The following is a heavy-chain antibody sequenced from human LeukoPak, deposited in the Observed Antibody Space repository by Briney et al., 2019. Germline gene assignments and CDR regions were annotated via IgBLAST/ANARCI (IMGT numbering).Heavy chain of an antibody. Sequence: GGSLRLSCAASGFTFSSYAMSWVRQAPGKGLEWVATMTGSGGSTFYGDSVKGRFTIARDNSNNMLYLQMNSLRAEDTAVYYCAKDLGLLWFGTFDYWGQGILVTVSS. CDR1: GFTFSSYA. CDR3: AKDLGLLWFGTFDY. J-gene: IGHJ4*02. D-gene: IGHD3-10*01. CDR2: MTGSGGST. V-gene: IGHV3-23*01.